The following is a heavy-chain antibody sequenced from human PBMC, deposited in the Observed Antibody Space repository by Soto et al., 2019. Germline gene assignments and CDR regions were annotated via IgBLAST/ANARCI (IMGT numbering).Heavy chain of an antibody. CDR1: GGSFNGYY. CDR2: INHSGST. J-gene: IGHJ4*02. Sequence: SETLSLTCAVYGGSFNGYYWTWVRQPPGKGLEWIGEINHSGSTNYSPSLRSRVTISVDTSKNQFSLKLNSVTAADTAVYYCARHFSVDYFDYWGQGALVTVSS. CDR3: ARHFSVDYFDY. V-gene: IGHV4-34*01.